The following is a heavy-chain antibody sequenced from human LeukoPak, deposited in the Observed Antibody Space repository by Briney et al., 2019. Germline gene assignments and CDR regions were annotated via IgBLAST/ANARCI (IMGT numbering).Heavy chain of an antibody. J-gene: IGHJ6*02. CDR3: AAGLRGPTVTGKYYYYGMDV. Sequence: SVKVSCKASGFTFTKSALQWVRQARGQRLEWIGWIVVGNGNTDYAQKFQERVTITRDMFTSTAYMELSSLRSEDTAVYYCAAGLRGPTVTGKYYYYGMDVWGQGTTVTVSS. CDR1: GFTFTKSA. D-gene: IGHD4-11*01. CDR2: IVVGNGNT. V-gene: IGHV1-58*01.